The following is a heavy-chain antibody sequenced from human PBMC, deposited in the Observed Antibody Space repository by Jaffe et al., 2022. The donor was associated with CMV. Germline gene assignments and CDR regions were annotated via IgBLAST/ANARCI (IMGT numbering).Heavy chain of an antibody. CDR2: INKDGSQI. V-gene: IGHV3-7*01. J-gene: IGHJ4*01. D-gene: IGHD3-3*01. Sequence: EVQLVESGGGLVQPGGSLRLSCVVSGFTFSDFWMTWVRQAPGKGLEWVANINKDGSQIHYMDSVKGRFTISRDNTRKSLFLQMTSLRAEDRAVYYCVREWDFGYESYFDYWGQGTLVDVSS. CDR1: GFTFSDFW. CDR3: VREWDFGYESYFDY.